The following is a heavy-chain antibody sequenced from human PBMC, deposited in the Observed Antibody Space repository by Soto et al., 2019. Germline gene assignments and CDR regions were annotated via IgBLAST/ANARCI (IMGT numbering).Heavy chain of an antibody. CDR1: GGSISSYY. D-gene: IGHD3-10*01. V-gene: IGHV4-59*01. Sequence: SLTCTVSGGSISSYYWSWIRQPPGKGLEWIGYIYYSGSTNYNPSLKSRVNITVDTSKNQFSLKLSSVTAADTAVYYCARGIMDGVDPWGQGTLVTVSS. J-gene: IGHJ5*02. CDR2: IYYSGST. CDR3: ARGIMDGVDP.